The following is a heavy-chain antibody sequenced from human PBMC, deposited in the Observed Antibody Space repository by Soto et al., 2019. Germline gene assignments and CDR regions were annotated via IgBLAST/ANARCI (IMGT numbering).Heavy chain of an antibody. V-gene: IGHV1-69*01. CDR3: ARGPPPPQSIAARRGSNYYYYYGMDV. CDR1: GGTFNSYA. D-gene: IGHD6-6*01. CDR2: IIPIFGTA. Sequence: QVQLVQSGAEVKKPGSSVKVSCKASGGTFNSYAISWVRQAPGQGLEWMGGIIPIFGTANYAQKFQGRVTITADESTSTAYMELSSLRSEDTAVYYCARGPPPPQSIAARRGSNYYYYYGMDVWGQGTTVTVSS. J-gene: IGHJ6*02.